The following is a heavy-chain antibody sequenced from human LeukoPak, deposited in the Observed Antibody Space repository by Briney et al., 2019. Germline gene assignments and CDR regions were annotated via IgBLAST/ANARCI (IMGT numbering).Heavy chain of an antibody. CDR2: INWNGGRT. Sequence: GGSLRLSCTASGFNFADYDMSWVRQVPGKGLKWVSTINWNGGRTHYTESVKGRFTISRDNAKNSLYLQMNSLRGEDTAVYYCARESEHSVSQVDFDLWGQGTMVTVSS. V-gene: IGHV3-20*04. CDR1: GFNFADYD. J-gene: IGHJ3*01. D-gene: IGHD2-15*01. CDR3: ARESEHSVSQVDFDL.